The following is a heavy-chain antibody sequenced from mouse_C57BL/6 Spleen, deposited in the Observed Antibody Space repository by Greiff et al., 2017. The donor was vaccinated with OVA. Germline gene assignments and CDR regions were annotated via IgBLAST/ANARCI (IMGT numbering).Heavy chain of an antibody. CDR1: GYAFSSYW. J-gene: IGHJ4*01. CDR3: ARSRLSGAMDD. D-gene: IGHD3-2*02. Sequence: VQLMESGAELVKPGASVKISCKASGYAFSSYWMNWVKQRPGKGLEWIGQIYPGDGDTNYNGKFKGKATLTADKSSSTAYMQLSSLTAEDSAVYCCARSRLSGAMDDWGKGTSVTVSS. CDR2: IYPGDGDT. V-gene: IGHV1-80*01.